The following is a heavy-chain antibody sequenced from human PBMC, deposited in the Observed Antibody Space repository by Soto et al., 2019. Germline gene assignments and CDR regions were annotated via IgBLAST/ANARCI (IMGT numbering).Heavy chain of an antibody. D-gene: IGHD2-8*01. CDR2: IYPGDSDT. CDR1: GYTFTDYW. Sequence: GESLKISCKGSGYTFTDYWIGWVRQLPGKGLEWMGIIYPGDSDTRYSPSFQGHVTITVDKSTSTAYLQWNTLKASDTAIYYCARDRIFYGDYFGLDVWGQGTTVTVS. J-gene: IGHJ6*02. CDR3: ARDRIFYGDYFGLDV. V-gene: IGHV5-51*01.